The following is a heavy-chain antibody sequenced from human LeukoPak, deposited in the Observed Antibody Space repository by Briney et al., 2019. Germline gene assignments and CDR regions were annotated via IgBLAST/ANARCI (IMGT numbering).Heavy chain of an antibody. Sequence: PARYLRLSCAASGFTFSSYGMHWVRQAPGKGLEWVAVIWYDGSNKYYADSVKGRFTITRDNSKNTLYLQMNSLRAEDTAVYYCAKDLGDFWSGYYTHFDYWGQGTLVTVSS. CDR3: AKDLGDFWSGYYTHFDY. V-gene: IGHV3-33*06. CDR1: GFTFSSYG. J-gene: IGHJ4*02. CDR2: IWYDGSNK. D-gene: IGHD3-3*01.